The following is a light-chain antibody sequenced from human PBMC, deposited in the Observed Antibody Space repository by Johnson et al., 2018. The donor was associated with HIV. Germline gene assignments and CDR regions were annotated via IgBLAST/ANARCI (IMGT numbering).Light chain of an antibody. CDR2: DNN. J-gene: IGLJ1*01. CDR1: SSNIGNNY. Sequence: QAVLTQPPSVSAAPGQKVTISCSGSSSNIGNNYVSWYQQLPGTAPKLLIYDNNKRPSGIPDRFSDSKSGTSATLGITGLQTGDEADYYCGTWGGVFGTGTKVTVL. V-gene: IGLV1-51*01. CDR3: GTWGGV.